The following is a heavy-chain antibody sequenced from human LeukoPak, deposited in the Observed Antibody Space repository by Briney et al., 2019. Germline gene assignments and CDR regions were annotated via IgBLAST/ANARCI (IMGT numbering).Heavy chain of an antibody. CDR2: ISYDGSNK. Sequence: GGSLRLSCAASGFTFSSYAMHWVRQAPGKGLEWVAVISYDGSNKYYADSVKGRFTISRDNSKNTLYLQMNSLRAEDTAVYYCARPMIVVVTAFDAFDIWGQGTMVSVSS. V-gene: IGHV3-30-3*01. CDR3: ARPMIVVVTAFDAFDI. D-gene: IGHD3-22*01. J-gene: IGHJ3*02. CDR1: GFTFSSYA.